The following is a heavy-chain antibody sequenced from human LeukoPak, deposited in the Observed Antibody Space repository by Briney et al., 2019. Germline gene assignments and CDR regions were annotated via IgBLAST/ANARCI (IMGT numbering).Heavy chain of an antibody. J-gene: IGHJ4*02. CDR3: ARGFGYSGYDFDTIL. CDR1: GYTFTGYY. CDR2: INPNSGGT. V-gene: IGHV1-2*02. Sequence: ASVKVSCKASGYTFTGYYMHWVRQAPGQGLEWMGWINPNSGGTNYAQKFQGRVTMTRNTSISTAYMELSSLRSEDTAVYYCARGFGYSGYDFDTILWGQGTLVTVSS. D-gene: IGHD5-12*01.